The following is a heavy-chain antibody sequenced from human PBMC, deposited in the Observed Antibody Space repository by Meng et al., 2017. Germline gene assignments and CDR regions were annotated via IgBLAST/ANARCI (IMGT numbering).Heavy chain of an antibody. V-gene: IGHV3-9*01. CDR1: GFTFDEYA. CDR2: ISWNSGTI. Sequence: SLKISCAASGFTFDEYAMQWIRQAPGKGLEWVSGISWNSGTIGYADSVKGRFTISRDSAKNSLYLKMNSLRPEETALYYCAKIEYKSGAYYFDYWGQGTLVTVSS. J-gene: IGHJ4*02. D-gene: IGHD3-10*01. CDR3: AKIEYKSGAYYFDY.